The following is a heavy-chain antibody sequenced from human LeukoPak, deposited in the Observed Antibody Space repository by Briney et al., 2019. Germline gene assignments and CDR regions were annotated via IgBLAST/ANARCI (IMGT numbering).Heavy chain of an antibody. V-gene: IGHV4-39*07. CDR2: IYYSGST. Sequence: SETLSLTCTVSGGSISSSSYYWGWIRQPPGKGLEWIGSIYYSGSTYYNPSLKSRVTISVDTSKNQFSLKLSSVTAADTAVYYCARDGSYYDSSGYQHYFDYWGQGTLVTASS. CDR3: ARDGSYYDSSGYQHYFDY. D-gene: IGHD3-22*01. J-gene: IGHJ4*02. CDR1: GGSISSSSYY.